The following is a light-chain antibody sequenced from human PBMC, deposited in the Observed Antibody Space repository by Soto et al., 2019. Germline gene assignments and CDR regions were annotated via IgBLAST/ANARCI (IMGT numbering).Light chain of an antibody. CDR1: SSDVGGYNY. CDR3: SSYAGNNNLI. Sequence: QSALTQPPSASGSPGQSVAISCTGTSSDVGGYNYVSWYQQHPGKDPKLIISEVTKRPSGVPDRFSGSKSGNTASLTVSGLQADDEADYFCSSYAGNNNLIFGGGTKLTVL. V-gene: IGLV2-8*01. CDR2: EVT. J-gene: IGLJ2*01.